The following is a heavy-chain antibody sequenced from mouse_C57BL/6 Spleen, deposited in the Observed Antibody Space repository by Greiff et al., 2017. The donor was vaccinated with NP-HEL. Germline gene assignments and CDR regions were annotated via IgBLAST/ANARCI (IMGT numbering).Heavy chain of an antibody. D-gene: IGHD2-1*01. V-gene: IGHV7-1*01. CDR3: AREAYGNYWYFDV. J-gene: IGHJ1*03. CDR1: GFTFSDFY. CDR2: SRNKANDYTT. Sequence: EVQRVESGGGLVQSGRSLRLSCATSGFTFSDFYMEWVRQAPGKGLEWIAASRNKANDYTTEYSASVKGRFIVSRDTSQSILYLQMNALRAEDTAIYYCAREAYGNYWYFDVWGTGTTVTVSS.